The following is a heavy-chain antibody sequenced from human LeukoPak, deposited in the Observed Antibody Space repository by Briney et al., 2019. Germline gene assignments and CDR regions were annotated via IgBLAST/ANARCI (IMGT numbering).Heavy chain of an antibody. D-gene: IGHD3-22*01. J-gene: IGHJ6*02. CDR3: ARVVYYYDSSGYSWDV. Sequence: PGGSLRLSCAASGFTFSSYSMNWVRQAPGKGLEWVSSISSSSSYIYYADSVKGRFIISRDNAKNSLYLQMNSLRAEDTAVYYCARVVYYYDSSGYSWDVWGQGTTVTVSS. CDR1: GFTFSSYS. CDR2: ISSSSSYI. V-gene: IGHV3-21*01.